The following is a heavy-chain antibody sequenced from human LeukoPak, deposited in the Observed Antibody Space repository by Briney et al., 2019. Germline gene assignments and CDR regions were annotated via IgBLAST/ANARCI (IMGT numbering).Heavy chain of an antibody. Sequence: GGSLGLSCAASGFTFSSYSMNWVRQAPGKGLEWVSSISSSSGYIYYADSVKGRFTISRDNAKNSLYLQMNSLRAEDTAVYYCARDPSVVPAAVNWFDPWGQGTLVTVSS. J-gene: IGHJ5*02. CDR2: ISSSSGYI. V-gene: IGHV3-21*01. CDR1: GFTFSSYS. CDR3: ARDPSVVPAAVNWFDP. D-gene: IGHD2-2*01.